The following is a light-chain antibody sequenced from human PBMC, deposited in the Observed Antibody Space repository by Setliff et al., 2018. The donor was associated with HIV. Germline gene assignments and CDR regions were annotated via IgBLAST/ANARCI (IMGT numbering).Light chain of an antibody. CDR1: SSDIGGYDY. V-gene: IGLV2-11*01. CDR3: SSYGGRNNWV. J-gene: IGLJ3*02. Sequence: QSVLTQPRSVSGSPGQSVTFSCTGSSSDIGGYDYVSWYQQHPGKAPKLMIFDVTKRPSGVPDRFSGSKSGSTASLTISGLQADDEAVYYCSSYGGRNNWVFGGGTKVTVL. CDR2: DVT.